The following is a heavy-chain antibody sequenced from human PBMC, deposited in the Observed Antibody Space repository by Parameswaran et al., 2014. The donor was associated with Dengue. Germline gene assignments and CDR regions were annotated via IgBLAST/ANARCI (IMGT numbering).Heavy chain of an antibody. J-gene: IGHJ5*02. D-gene: IGHD1-7*01. V-gene: IGHV3-7*01. CDR2: INEDGSEK. CDR3: TRDSSWGDLNYFDP. Sequence: RWIRQPPGKGMEWVANINEDGSEKYYVDSVKGRFTISRDNAENSLYLQMNSLRAEDTALYYCTRDSSWGDLNYFDPWGQGTLVTVSS.